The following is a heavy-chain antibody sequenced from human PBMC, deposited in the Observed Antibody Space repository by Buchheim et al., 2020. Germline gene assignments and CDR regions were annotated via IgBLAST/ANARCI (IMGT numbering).Heavy chain of an antibody. CDR2: INPNSGGT. CDR1: GYTFTGYY. CDR3: AREPIVGVVAAEGRGYYYYGMDV. Sequence: QVQLVQSGAEVKKPGASVKVSCKASGYTFTGYYMHWVRQAPGQGLELMGWINPNSGGTNYAQKFQGRVTMTRDTSISTAYLELSMLSSDDTAVYYCAREPIVGVVAAEGRGYYYYGMDVWGQGTT. V-gene: IGHV1-2*02. D-gene: IGHD2-15*01. J-gene: IGHJ6*02.